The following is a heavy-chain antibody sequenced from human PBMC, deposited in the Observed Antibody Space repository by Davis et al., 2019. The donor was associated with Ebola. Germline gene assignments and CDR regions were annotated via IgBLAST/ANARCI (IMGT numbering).Heavy chain of an antibody. CDR2: IYYGGST. CDR3: AVEMATTFDY. D-gene: IGHD5-24*01. Sequence: SETLSLTCTVSGDSISSSSYSWGWIRQPPGKGLEWIGNIYYGGSTYYNPSLKSRVTISVDTSKNQFSLKLSSVTAADTAAYYCAVEMATTFDYWGQGTLVTVSS. CDR1: GDSISSSSYS. J-gene: IGHJ4*02. V-gene: IGHV4-39*01.